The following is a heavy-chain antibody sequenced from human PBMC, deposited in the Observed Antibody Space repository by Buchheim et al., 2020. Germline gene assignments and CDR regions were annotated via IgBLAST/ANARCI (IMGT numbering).Heavy chain of an antibody. CDR3: TSSYGMDV. Sequence: EVQLVESGGGLVKPGGSLRLSCAASGFTFSNAWMKWVRQAPGKGLEWVGRIKRKTDGGTTEYAAPVKGRFTISRDDSKNTPYLQMNSLKTEDTAVYYCTSSYGMDVCGQGNT. CDR2: IKRKTDGGTT. J-gene: IGHJ6*02. CDR1: GFTFSNAW. V-gene: IGHV3-15*07.